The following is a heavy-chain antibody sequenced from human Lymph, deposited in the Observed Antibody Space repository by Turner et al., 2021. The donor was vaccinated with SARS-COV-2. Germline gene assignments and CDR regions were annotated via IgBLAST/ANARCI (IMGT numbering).Heavy chain of an antibody. J-gene: IGHJ5*02. D-gene: IGHD3-9*01. Sequence: QVQLVQSGAEVKKPGASVKVSCEASGYTFTNYDINWLRQATGQGLEGMGWMNPNSGNTGYAQKFQGRVTMTRNTSISTAYMELSSLRSEDTAVYYCARAAQLTVWFDPWGQGTLVTVSS. CDR2: MNPNSGNT. CDR1: GYTFTNYD. CDR3: ARAAQLTVWFDP. V-gene: IGHV1-8*01.